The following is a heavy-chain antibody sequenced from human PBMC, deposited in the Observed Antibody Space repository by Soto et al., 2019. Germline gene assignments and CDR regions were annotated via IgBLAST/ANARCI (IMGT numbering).Heavy chain of an antibody. J-gene: IGHJ4*02. CDR1: GFTFSSYA. Sequence: EVQLLESGGGLVQPGGSLRLSCAASGFTFSSYAMRWVRQAPVKGLEWVSAISGSGDSTYYADSVKGRFTISRYNSKNTLYLPVNSLRAEDTAVYYCARRGSGSYYGYWGQGTLVTVSS. CDR2: ISGSGDST. V-gene: IGHV3-23*01. CDR3: ARRGSGSYYGY. D-gene: IGHD1-26*01.